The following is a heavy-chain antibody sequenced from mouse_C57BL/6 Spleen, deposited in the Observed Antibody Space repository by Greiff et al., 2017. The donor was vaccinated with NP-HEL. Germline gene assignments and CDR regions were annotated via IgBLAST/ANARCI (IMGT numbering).Heavy chain of an antibody. Sequence: EVKLQESGPGLVKPSQSLSLTCSVTGYSITSGYYWNWIRQFPGNKLEWMGYISYDGSNNYNPSLKNRISITRDTSKNQFFLKLNSVTTEDTATYYCAREPGYSNPFDYWGQGTTLTVSS. D-gene: IGHD2-5*01. CDR2: ISYDGSN. J-gene: IGHJ2*01. CDR3: AREPGYSNPFDY. CDR1: GYSITSGYY. V-gene: IGHV3-6*01.